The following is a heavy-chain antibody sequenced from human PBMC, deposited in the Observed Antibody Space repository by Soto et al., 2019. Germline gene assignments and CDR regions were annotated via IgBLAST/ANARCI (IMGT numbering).Heavy chain of an antibody. J-gene: IGHJ4*02. CDR2: IDWDDVK. D-gene: IGHD1-26*01. CDR3: ARIHNGYNGSYYFDY. CDR1: GFSLSTSGMC. Sequence: SGPTLVNPTQTLTLTCTFSGFSLSTSGMCVSWIRQPPGKALEWLALIDWDDVKYYSTSLKTRLTISKDTSKNQVVLTMTNMDPVDTPTYYCARIHNGYNGSYYFDYWGQGTLVTVSS. V-gene: IGHV2-70*01.